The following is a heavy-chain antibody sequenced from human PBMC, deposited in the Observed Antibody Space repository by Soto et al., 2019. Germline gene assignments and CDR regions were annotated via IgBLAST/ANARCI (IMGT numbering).Heavy chain of an antibody. CDR3: AKDVHYDIVTGIEYFDH. D-gene: IGHD3-9*01. J-gene: IGHJ1*01. CDR1: GFTFSSYA. V-gene: IGHV3-23*01. CDR2: ISGTGRVT. Sequence: EVQLLESGGGLVQPGESLKIYCAVSGFTFSSYAMSWVRQAPGKGLEWVSGISGTGRVTNYAESVKGRFTISRDNPKNTLSLEMKSLRAEDTAVYYCAKDVHYDIVTGIEYFDHWGQCTLVTVSS.